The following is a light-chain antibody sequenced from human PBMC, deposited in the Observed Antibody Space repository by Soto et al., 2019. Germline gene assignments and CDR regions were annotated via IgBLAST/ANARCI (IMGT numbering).Light chain of an antibody. CDR1: QSIYSW. V-gene: IGKV1-5*03. CDR3: QQYSTYTGE. CDR2: KSS. J-gene: IGKJ1*01. Sequence: DIQLTQAAVALSKSVGDRVTITCRASQSIYSWLAWYQQKPGKAPKLLIYKSSSLQSGVPSRFSGGGSGTEFTLTINSLQPEDFATYYCQQYSTYTGEFGPGTKV.